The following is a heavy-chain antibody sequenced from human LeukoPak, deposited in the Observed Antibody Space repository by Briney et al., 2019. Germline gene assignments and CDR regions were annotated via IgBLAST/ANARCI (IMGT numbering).Heavy chain of an antibody. V-gene: IGHV1-69*06. CDR2: IIPIFGTA. Sequence: GSSVKVSCKASGGTFSSYAISWVRQAPGQGLEWMGGIIPIFGTANYAQKFQGRVTITADKSTSTAYMELSSLRSEDTAVYYCARVGWQQLVRVAFDIWGQGTMVTVSS. J-gene: IGHJ3*02. CDR1: GGTFSSYA. CDR3: ARVGWQQLVRVAFDI. D-gene: IGHD6-13*01.